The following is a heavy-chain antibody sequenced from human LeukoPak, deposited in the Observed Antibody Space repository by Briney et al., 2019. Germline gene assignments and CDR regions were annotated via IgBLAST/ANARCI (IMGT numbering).Heavy chain of an antibody. CDR1: GSTFSSYS. J-gene: IGHJ4*02. CDR3: ARSSEGY. V-gene: IGHV3-21*01. Sequence: KSGGSLILTCAASGSTFSSYSMNWVRQAPGKGLEWVSSISSSSSYIYYADSVKGRFTISRDNAKNSLYLQMNSLRAEDTAVYYCARSSEGYWGQGTLVTVSS. CDR2: ISSSSSYI. D-gene: IGHD1-26*01.